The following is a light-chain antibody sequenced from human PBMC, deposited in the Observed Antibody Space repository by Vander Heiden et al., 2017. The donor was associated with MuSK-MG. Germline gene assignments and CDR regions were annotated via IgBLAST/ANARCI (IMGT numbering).Light chain of an antibody. Sequence: DIQMTQSPSSLSAYVGDRVTITCRASQSISSYLNSYQQKPVKAPKLLIYAASSFQSAVPSTLRASASGTDFTLTIRSLQPEDFATYYCHESDSTPLTFGGGTRVEIK. CDR1: QSISSY. CDR2: AAS. CDR3: HESDSTPLT. J-gene: IGKJ4*01. V-gene: IGKV1-39*01.